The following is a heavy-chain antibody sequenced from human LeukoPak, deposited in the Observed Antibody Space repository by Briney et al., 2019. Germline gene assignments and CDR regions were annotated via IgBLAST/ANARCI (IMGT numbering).Heavy chain of an antibody. D-gene: IGHD5-12*01. CDR1: GLTFNTYW. CDR2: INRDGSEK. CDR3: GRGPGYRSDY. Sequence: PGGSLRLSCAASGLTFNTYWMTWVRQAPGKGLEWVANINRDGSEKNYVGSVRGRFTISRDNTKNPLYLQMNSLTVEDTAVYYCGRGPGYRSDYWGQGTLVTVSS. V-gene: IGHV3-7*05. J-gene: IGHJ4*02.